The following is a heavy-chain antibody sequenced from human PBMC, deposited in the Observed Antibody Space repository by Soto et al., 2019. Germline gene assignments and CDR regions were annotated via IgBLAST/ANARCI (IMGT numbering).Heavy chain of an antibody. J-gene: IGHJ5*02. D-gene: IGHD3-16*01. CDR2: IYYSVST. Sequence: QVQLQESGPGLVKPSETLSLTCSVSGDSMSTYYWSWIRQPPGKGLDWIGFIYYSVSTHFTPSLNERVTIPGYTAENQVSMNLTSVTAADTPVYYCGRFQFGGGYRLGAWGQGILVTVSS. CDR3: GRFQFGGGYRLGA. CDR1: GDSMSTYY. V-gene: IGHV4-59*01.